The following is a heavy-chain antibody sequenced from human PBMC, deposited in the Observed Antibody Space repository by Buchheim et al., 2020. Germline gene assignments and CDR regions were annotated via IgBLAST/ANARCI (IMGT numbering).Heavy chain of an antibody. V-gene: IGHV4-34*01. CDR2: INHSGST. Sequence: QVQLQQWGAGLLKPSETLSLTCAVYGGSFSGYYWSWIRQPPGKGLEWIGEINHSGSTNYNPSLKSRIPISVDTSQNQFSLKLSSVTAADTAVYYCARVRVATFKRQGYFDYWGQGTL. D-gene: IGHD5-12*01. CDR3: ARVRVATFKRQGYFDY. J-gene: IGHJ4*02. CDR1: GGSFSGYY.